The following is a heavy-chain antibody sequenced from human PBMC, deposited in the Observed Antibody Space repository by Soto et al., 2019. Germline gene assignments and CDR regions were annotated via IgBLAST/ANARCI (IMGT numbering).Heavy chain of an antibody. D-gene: IGHD6-19*01. V-gene: IGHV1-2*04. CDR1: GYTFTGYY. CDR3: ARAVAGPLFSDY. CDR2: INPNSGGT. J-gene: IGHJ4*02. Sequence: ASVKVSCKASGYTFTGYYMHWVRQAPGQGLEWMGWINPNSGGTNYAQKFQGWVTLTRDTSISTAYMELSRLRSDDTAVYYCARAVAGPLFSDYWGQGTLVTVSS.